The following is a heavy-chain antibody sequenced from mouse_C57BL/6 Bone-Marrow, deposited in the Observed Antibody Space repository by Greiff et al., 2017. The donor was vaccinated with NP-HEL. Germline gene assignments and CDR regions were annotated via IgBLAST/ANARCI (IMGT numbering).Heavy chain of an antibody. CDR1: GYTFTSYW. Sequence: QVQLQQPGAELVKPGASVKMSCKASGYTFTSYWITWVKQRPGQGLAWIGDIYPGSGSTTYNEKFKSKATLNVDNSSSTAYMQLSRLTSEDSAVYYCARIPDSNPGAYWGQGTLVTVSA. D-gene: IGHD2-5*01. J-gene: IGHJ3*01. CDR2: IYPGSGST. CDR3: ARIPDSNPGAY. V-gene: IGHV1-55*01.